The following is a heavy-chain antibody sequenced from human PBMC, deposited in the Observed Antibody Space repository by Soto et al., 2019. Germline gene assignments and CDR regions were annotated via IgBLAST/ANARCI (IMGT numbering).Heavy chain of an antibody. J-gene: IGHJ6*02. Sequence: SVKVSCKASGGTFSSYAISWVRQAPGQGLEWMGGIIPIFGTANCAQKFQGRVTITADESTSTAYMELSSLRSEDTAVYYCARRYCSGGSCYGEYYYGMDVWG. D-gene: IGHD2-15*01. V-gene: IGHV1-69*13. CDR2: IIPIFGTA. CDR1: GGTFSSYA. CDR3: ARRYCSGGSCYGEYYYGMDV.